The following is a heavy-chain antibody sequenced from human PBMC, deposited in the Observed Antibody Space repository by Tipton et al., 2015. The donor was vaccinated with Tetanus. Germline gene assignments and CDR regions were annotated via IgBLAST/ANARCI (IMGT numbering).Heavy chain of an antibody. CDR1: GYTFTHYG. Sequence: QLVQSGAEVKKPGASVKVSCKASGYTFTHYGISWVRQAPGQGLEWVGWISPFTGDTEYAQNLQDRLILTTDTSTATAYVEVRSLTSDDTAGYYCARGRAVPVQACGTDVWGQGTSVTVSS. CDR3: ARGRAVPVQACGTDV. D-gene: IGHD6-19*01. CDR2: ISPFTGDT. V-gene: IGHV1-18*01. J-gene: IGHJ6*02.